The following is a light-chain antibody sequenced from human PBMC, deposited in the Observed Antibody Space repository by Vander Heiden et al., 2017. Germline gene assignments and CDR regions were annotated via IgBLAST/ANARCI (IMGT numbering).Light chain of an antibody. V-gene: IGKV2-28*01. CDR2: LGS. CDR3: MQALQTPPT. J-gene: IGKJ1*01. Sequence: DIVMTQSPLSLPVTPGEPASISCRSSQSLLHSNGYNYLDWYLQKPGQSPQLLIYLGSNRASGVPDRFSGSGSGTDFTLKISRVEAEDVGVYYCMQALQTPPTLGKGTKVEIK. CDR1: QSLLHSNGYNY.